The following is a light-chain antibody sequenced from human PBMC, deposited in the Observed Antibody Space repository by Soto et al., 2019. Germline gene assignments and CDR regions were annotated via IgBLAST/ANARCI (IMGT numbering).Light chain of an antibody. V-gene: IGLV2-14*03. CDR3: SSYTATRTYV. CDR2: EVS. CDR1: SSDIGAYDY. J-gene: IGLJ1*01. Sequence: QSALTQPASVSGSPGQSITISCSGTSSDIGAYDYVSWYQQHPGRAPKLIIYEVSHRLSGLFYRFSGSKSGNTASLTVSGLQAEDEGDYYCSSYTATRTYVFGTGTKGTVL.